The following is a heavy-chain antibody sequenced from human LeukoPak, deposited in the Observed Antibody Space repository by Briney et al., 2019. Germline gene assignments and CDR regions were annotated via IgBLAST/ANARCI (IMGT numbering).Heavy chain of an antibody. CDR2: IFPIFGTA. CDR1: GGTFSSYA. D-gene: IGHD3-3*01. J-gene: IGHJ6*03. V-gene: IGHV1-69*05. CDR3: ARDSPKTNDFWSGPPGGYYYYMDV. Sequence: GSSVKVSCKASGGTFSSYAISWVRPAPGQGLEWMGGIFPIFGTANSAQKFQGRVTITTDESTSTAYMELSSLRSEDTAVYYCARDSPKTNDFWSGPPGGYYYYMDVWGKGTTVTVSS.